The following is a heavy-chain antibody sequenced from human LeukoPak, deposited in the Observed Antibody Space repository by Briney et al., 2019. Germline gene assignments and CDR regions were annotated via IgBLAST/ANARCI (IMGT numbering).Heavy chain of an antibody. CDR2: IIPIFGTA. V-gene: IGHV1-69*13. CDR3: ARFYSAGWWGYFDY. D-gene: IGHD2-8*02. Sequence: EASVKVSCKASGGTFSSYAISWVRQAPGQGLEWMGGIIPIFGTANYAQKFQGRATITADESTSTAYMELSSLRSEDTAVYYCARFYSAGWWGYFDYWGQGTLVTVSS. J-gene: IGHJ4*02. CDR1: GGTFSSYA.